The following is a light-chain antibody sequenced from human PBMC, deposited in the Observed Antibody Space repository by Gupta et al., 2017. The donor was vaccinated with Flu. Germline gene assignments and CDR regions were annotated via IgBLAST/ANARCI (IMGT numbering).Light chain of an antibody. CDR2: VGS. V-gene: IGKV2-28*01. Sequence: VTPGVPASKTCRSSQGRLHREVEDNLTWYLQKPGQAPKFLIYVGSRRASGVPYRFSGSASGTDFTLKISRVQAEDVGVYYCMQALRTPYTFGQGTKLEIK. CDR1: QGRLHREVEDN. CDR3: MQALRTPYT. J-gene: IGKJ2*01.